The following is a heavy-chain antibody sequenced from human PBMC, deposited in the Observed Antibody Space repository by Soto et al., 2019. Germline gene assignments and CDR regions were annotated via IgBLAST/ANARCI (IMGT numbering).Heavy chain of an antibody. CDR1: KNTLTELT. Sequence: ASVKASCNAPKNTLTELTIDWLRQAPGKGLEWMGRSAPEEGEPIYPQKFQGRVSMTEDPSTDTAYMELTSLRFEDTAVYFCAADRKIVGTMGAFDFWG. CDR3: AADRKIVGTMGAFDF. D-gene: IGHD1-26*01. V-gene: IGHV1-24*01. J-gene: IGHJ4*01. CDR2: SAPEEGEP.